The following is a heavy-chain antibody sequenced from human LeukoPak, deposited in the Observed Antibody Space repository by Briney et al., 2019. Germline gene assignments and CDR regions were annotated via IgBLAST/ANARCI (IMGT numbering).Heavy chain of an antibody. CDR3: ARVRRSLNWFDS. CDR2: IYYSGST. D-gene: IGHD3-3*01. CDR1: GGSISSSYYY. J-gene: IGHJ5*01. V-gene: IGHV4-39*01. Sequence: SETLSLTCTVSGGSISSSYYYWGWIRQPPGKGLEWIGSIYYSGSTYYNPSLKSRVTISVDTSKNQFSLKLRSVTAADTAVYYCARVRRSLNWFDSWGQGTLVTVSS.